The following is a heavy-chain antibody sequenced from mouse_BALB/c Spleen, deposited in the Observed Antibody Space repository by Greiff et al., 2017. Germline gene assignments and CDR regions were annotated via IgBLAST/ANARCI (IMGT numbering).Heavy chain of an antibody. J-gene: IGHJ2*01. D-gene: IGHD2-3*01. V-gene: IGHV5-6-5*01. CDR1: GFTFSSYA. CDR3: ARGTNDLDY. CDR2: ISSGGST. Sequence: EVQVVESGGGLVKPGGSLKLSCAASGFTFSSYAMSWVRQTPEKRLEWVASISSGGSTYYPDSVKGRFTISRDNARNILYLQMSSLRSEDTAMYYCARGTNDLDYWGQGTTLTVSS.